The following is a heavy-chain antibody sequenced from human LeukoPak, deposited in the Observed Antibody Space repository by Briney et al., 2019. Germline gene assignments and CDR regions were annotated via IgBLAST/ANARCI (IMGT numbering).Heavy chain of an antibody. CDR1: GYSFTSYY. D-gene: IGHD1-7*01. Sequence: ASVKVSCKASGYSFTSYYMHWVRQAPGQGLEWMGTINPSGGTTSYAQKFQGRVTVTRDTSTGTVYMELSSLRSEDTAVYYCASTITGTTYDAFDIWGQGTMVTVSS. J-gene: IGHJ3*02. CDR3: ASTITGTTYDAFDI. CDR2: INPSGGTT. V-gene: IGHV1-46*01.